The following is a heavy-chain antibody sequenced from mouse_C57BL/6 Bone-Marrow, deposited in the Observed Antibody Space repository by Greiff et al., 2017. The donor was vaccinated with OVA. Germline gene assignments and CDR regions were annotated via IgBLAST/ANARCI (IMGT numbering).Heavy chain of an antibody. CDR1: GYSITSDY. J-gene: IGHJ1*03. D-gene: IGHD1-1*01. CDR2: ISYSGST. CDR3: ARYHGSSSLYWYFDV. Sequence: EVKLQESGPGLAKPSQTLSLTCSVTGYSITSDYWNWIRKFPGNKLEYMGYISYSGSTYYNPSLKSRISITRDTSKNQYYLQLNSVTTEDTSTYYCARYHGSSSLYWYFDVWGTGTTVTVSS. V-gene: IGHV3-8*01.